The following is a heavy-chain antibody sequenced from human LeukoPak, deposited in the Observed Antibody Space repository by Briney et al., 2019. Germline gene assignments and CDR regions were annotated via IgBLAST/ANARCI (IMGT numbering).Heavy chain of an antibody. CDR2: IRGKVYGETT. Sequence: PGGSLRLSCAASGFTFGDHAMSWVRPAPGKGLEWVGFIRGKVYGETTEYAASVQGRFTISKDDSRTIAYLQMNSLKPEDTAVYYCARHSGSLDSWGQGTLVTVSS. CDR1: GFTFGDHA. J-gene: IGHJ4*02. D-gene: IGHD1-26*01. V-gene: IGHV3-49*04. CDR3: ARHSGSLDS.